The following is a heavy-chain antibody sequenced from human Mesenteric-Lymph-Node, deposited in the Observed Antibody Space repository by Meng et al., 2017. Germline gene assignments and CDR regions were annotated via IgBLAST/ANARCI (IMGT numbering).Heavy chain of an antibody. Sequence: QRQAPVPGLWKPSQTLSLICTVSGDSFNSPDYYWSWIRQPPEKGLEWIGYIYYSGSTYYNPSLKSRVSISGDTSNKQFSLKLTSVTAADTAVYYCARSPYSGSALPFFDYWGQGSLVTVSS. D-gene: IGHD1-26*01. CDR3: ARSPYSGSALPFFDY. CDR2: IYYSGST. CDR1: GDSFNSPDYY. J-gene: IGHJ4*02. V-gene: IGHV4-30-4*01.